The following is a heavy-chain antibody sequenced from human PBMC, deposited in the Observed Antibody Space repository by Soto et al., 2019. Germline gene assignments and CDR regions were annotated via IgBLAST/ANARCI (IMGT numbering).Heavy chain of an antibody. Sequence: PGGSLRLSCAASGFTFSSYGMHWVRQAPGKGLEWVAVIWYDGSNKYYADSVKGRFTISRDNSKNTLYLQMNSLRAEDTAVYYCARAVTRSRVFDYWGQGTLVTVSS. CDR2: IWYDGSNK. CDR3: ARAVTRSRVFDY. CDR1: GFTFSSYG. J-gene: IGHJ4*02. V-gene: IGHV3-33*01. D-gene: IGHD6-13*01.